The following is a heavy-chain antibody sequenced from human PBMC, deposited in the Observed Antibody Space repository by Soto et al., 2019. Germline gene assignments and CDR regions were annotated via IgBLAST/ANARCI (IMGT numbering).Heavy chain of an antibody. D-gene: IGHD3-22*01. CDR2: IYYSVST. CDR1: GGSISSSSYY. V-gene: IGHV4-39*01. CDR3: ARHADYYDSRGFDY. J-gene: IGHJ4*02. Sequence: PSETLSLTCTVSGGSISSSSYYWGWIRQPPGKGLEWIGSIYYSVSTYSHPSLKSRVTISVDTSKNQFSLKLSSVTAADTAVYYCARHADYYDSRGFDYWGQGTLVTVSS.